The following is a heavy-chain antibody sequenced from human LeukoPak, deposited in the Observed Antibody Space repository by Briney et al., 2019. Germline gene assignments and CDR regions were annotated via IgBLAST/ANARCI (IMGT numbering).Heavy chain of an antibody. CDR3: ARGPRDSSGWYYYFDY. D-gene: IGHD6-19*01. V-gene: IGHV1-46*01. CDR1: GYTFTSYY. J-gene: IGHJ4*02. CDR2: INPSGGST. Sequence: ASAKVSCKASGYTFTSYYMHWVRQAPGQGLEWMGIINPSGGSTSYAQKFQGRVTMTRDMSTRTVYMELSSLRSEDTAVYYCARGPRDSSGWYYYFDYWGQGTLVTVSS.